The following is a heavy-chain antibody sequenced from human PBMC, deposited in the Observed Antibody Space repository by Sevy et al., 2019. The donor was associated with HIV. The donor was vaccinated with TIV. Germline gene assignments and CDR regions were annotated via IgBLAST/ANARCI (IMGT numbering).Heavy chain of an antibody. CDR2: ISYDAIHK. CDR1: GFTFSSYA. D-gene: IGHD1-26*01. J-gene: IGHJ4*02. V-gene: IGHV3-30*04. Sequence: GGSLRLSCAASGFTFSSYAFHWVRQAPGKGLEWVAIISYDAIHKDYADSVKGRFTISRDNSKNTLYLQMNSLRAEDTAVYYCARDLPHLLPWELSRGSDYWGQGTLVTVSS. CDR3: ARDLPHLLPWELSRGSDY.